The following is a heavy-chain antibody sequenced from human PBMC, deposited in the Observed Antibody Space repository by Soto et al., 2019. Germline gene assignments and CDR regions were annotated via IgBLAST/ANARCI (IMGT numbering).Heavy chain of an antibody. CDR1: GGSISSYY. Sequence: KTSDTVSRTCTVSGGSISSYYWSWIRRPPGKGLEWIGYIYNSGSTHSNPSLQSRVTISVDTSKNQFSLKLSSVTAADTGIYYCARARITMVREVIKYNMDVWGQGTTVTVSS. CDR2: IYNSGST. V-gene: IGHV4-59*07. J-gene: IGHJ6*02. CDR3: ARARITMVREVIKYNMDV. D-gene: IGHD3-10*01.